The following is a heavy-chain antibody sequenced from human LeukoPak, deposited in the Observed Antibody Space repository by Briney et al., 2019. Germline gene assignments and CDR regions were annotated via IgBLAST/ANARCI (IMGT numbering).Heavy chain of an antibody. CDR3: AREFVATIDY. J-gene: IGHJ4*02. D-gene: IGHD5-24*01. V-gene: IGHV4-39*07. CDR2: IYYSGST. Sequence: SETLSLTCTVSGGSLSSSSYYWGWIRQPPGKGLEWIGSIYYSGSTYYNPSLKSRVTISVDTSKNQFSLKLSSVTAADTAVYYCAREFVATIDYWGQGTLVTVSS. CDR1: GGSLSSSSYY.